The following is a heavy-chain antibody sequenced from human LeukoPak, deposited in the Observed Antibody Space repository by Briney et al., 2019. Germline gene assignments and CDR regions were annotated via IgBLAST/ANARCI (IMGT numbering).Heavy chain of an antibody. V-gene: IGHV1-2*02. Sequence: ASVKVSCKASGYTFTGYYIHWVRQAPGQGLEWMGWINPTSFGTKYEQKFQGRVTMTRDTSISTAYMELSRLRSDDTAVYYCARAVNRINYFNIAARLNYYYYMDVWGKGITVTVSS. D-gene: IGHD6-6*01. J-gene: IGHJ6*03. CDR1: GYTFTGYY. CDR3: ARAVNRINYFNIAARLNYYYYMDV. CDR2: INPTSFGT.